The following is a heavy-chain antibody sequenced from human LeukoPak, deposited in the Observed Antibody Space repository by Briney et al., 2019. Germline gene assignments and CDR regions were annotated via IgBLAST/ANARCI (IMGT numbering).Heavy chain of an antibody. Sequence: GGSLRLSCAASGFTFSTYTMNWVRQAPGKGLEWVSSISSSGNAINYADSVKGRFTISRDNANNTLYLQMSSLRAEDTAVYYCARQDVAWNDVYCFDPWGQGTLVTASS. D-gene: IGHD1-1*01. CDR3: ARQDVAWNDVYCFDP. J-gene: IGHJ5*02. CDR2: ISSSGNAI. CDR1: GFTFSTYT. V-gene: IGHV3-21*04.